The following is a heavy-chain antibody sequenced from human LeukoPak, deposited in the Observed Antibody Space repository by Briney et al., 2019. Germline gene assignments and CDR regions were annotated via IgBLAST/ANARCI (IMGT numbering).Heavy chain of an antibody. CDR2: IIPIFGTA. D-gene: IGHD3-3*01. J-gene: IGHJ6*02. CDR1: GGTFSSYA. Sequence: SVKVSCKASGGTFSSYAISWVRQAPGQGLEWMGGIIPIFGTANYAQKFQGRVTITADESTSTAYMELSSLRSEDTAVYYCARDQKITIFGVVTEYGMDVWGQGTTVTVSS. CDR3: ARDQKITIFGVVTEYGMDV. V-gene: IGHV1-69*13.